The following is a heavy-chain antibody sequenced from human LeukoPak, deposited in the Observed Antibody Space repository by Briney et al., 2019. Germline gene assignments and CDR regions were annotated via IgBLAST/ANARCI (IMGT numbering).Heavy chain of an antibody. J-gene: IGHJ4*02. D-gene: IGHD3-10*01. Sequence: ASVKVSCKASGGTFSSCAISWVRQAPGQGLEWMGGIIPIFGTANYAQKFQGRVTITADKSTSTAYMELSSLRSEDTAVYYCARQVWFGESHFDYWGQGTLVTVSS. CDR3: ARQVWFGESHFDY. CDR2: IIPIFGTA. CDR1: GGTFSSCA. V-gene: IGHV1-69*06.